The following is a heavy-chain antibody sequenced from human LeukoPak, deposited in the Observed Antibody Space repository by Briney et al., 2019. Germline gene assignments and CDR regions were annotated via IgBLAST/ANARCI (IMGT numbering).Heavy chain of an antibody. CDR2: ISTRGNT. D-gene: IGHD1-1*01. CDR3: VRNWDY. V-gene: IGHV4-4*07. J-gene: IGHJ4*02. Sequence: KTSETLSLTCSVSGDFITNRYWSWARQSAGKGLEWIGRISTRGNTNYNPSLKSRVTMSVDTSNKHFSLKLTSVTAADTAVYYCVRNWDYWGQGTLVTVSS. CDR1: GDFITNRY.